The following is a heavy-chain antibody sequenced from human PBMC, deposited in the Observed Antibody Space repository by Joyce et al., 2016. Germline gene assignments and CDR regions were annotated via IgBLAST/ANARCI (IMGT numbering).Heavy chain of an antibody. CDR3: AKILTATYSSGWFLDY. CDR2: ISYDGIYK. Sequence: QVQLVESGGGVVQPGRSLRLSCVAAGLTLSNYGVHWVRQAPGKGLEWVAVISYDGIYKYYADSVKGRFTISRDNSKNTVFLEMNSLRTEDTDVYYCAKILTATYSSGWFLDYWGQGTLVTVSS. CDR1: GLTLSNYG. J-gene: IGHJ4*02. D-gene: IGHD6-25*01. V-gene: IGHV3-30*18.